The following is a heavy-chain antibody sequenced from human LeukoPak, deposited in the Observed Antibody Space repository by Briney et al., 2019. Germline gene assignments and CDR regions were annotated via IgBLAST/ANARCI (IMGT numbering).Heavy chain of an antibody. J-gene: IGHJ4*02. Sequence: ASVKVSCKASGYAFTAYYIHWVRQAPGQGLEWMGWINPNFGATNYARKLQGRVTITRDTSISTAYMELSRLRSDDTAVYYCARVSRSSTSSFNFWGQGTLVTVSS. D-gene: IGHD2-2*01. CDR2: INPNFGAT. V-gene: IGHV1-2*02. CDR3: ARVSRSSTSSFNF. CDR1: GYAFTAYY.